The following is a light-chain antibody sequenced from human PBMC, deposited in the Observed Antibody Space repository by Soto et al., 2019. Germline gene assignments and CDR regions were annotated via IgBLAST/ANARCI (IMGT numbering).Light chain of an antibody. V-gene: IGKV1-39*01. CDR2: AAS. Sequence: IRMTQSPSSLSASVGDRVTTTCRASQSISNYLNWYQQKQGKXPNXXIYAASRLQSGVPSRFSVSGSGTACTITISSLQPEDGETYYGQHSHNTPITFGQGTRLDIK. CDR3: QHSHNTPIT. J-gene: IGKJ5*01. CDR1: QSISNY.